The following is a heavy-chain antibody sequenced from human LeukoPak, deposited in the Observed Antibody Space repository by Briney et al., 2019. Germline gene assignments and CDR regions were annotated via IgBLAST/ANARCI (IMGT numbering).Heavy chain of an antibody. J-gene: IGHJ4*02. CDR2: ISGNGGDI. V-gene: IGHV3-11*04. D-gene: IGHD1-1*01. CDR1: GFTFSDNY. Sequence: GGSLRLSCAASGFTFSDNYMTWVRQAPEKGLEWLSYISGNGGDIQYADSVKGRFTISRDNAKNLLYLQMDSLRVEDTAIYYCARDPRTVRIWGQGTLVTVSS. CDR3: ARDPRTVRI.